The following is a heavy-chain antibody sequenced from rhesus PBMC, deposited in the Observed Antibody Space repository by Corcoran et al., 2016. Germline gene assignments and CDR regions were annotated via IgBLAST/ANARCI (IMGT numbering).Heavy chain of an antibody. Sequence: QVQLQESGPGLVKPSETLPLTCAVSGASFCGYYWGWIRPPPGKGLEWIGYISGTSGRTDYNPALKSRVTISTDTSKNQFSLKLTSVTAADTAVYYCARGRGLDSWGQGVVVTVSS. CDR1: GASFCGYY. V-gene: IGHV4-165*01. CDR2: ISGTSGRT. J-gene: IGHJ6*01. CDR3: ARGRGLDS.